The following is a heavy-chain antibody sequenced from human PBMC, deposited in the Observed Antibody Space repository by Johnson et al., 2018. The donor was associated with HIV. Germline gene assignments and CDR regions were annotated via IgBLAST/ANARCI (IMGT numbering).Heavy chain of an antibody. CDR2: IRYDGSNK. CDR1: GFTFDDYG. D-gene: IGHD3-16*01. J-gene: IGHJ3*02. V-gene: IGHV3-30*02. CDR3: ARDQGWGDAFDI. Sequence: QVQLVESGGGVVRPGVSLRLSCAAFGFTFDDYGMSWVRQAPEKGLEWVSFIRYDGSNKYYADSVKGRFTISRDNSKNTLYLQMNSLRAEDTAVYYCARDQGWGDAFDIWGQGTMVIVSS.